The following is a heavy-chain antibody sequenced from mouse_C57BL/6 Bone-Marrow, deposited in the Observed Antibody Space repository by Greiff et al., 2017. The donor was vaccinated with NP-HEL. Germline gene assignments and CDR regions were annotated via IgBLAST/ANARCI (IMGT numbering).Heavy chain of an antibody. J-gene: IGHJ4*01. CDR3: ARDGVDYSNYDAMDY. D-gene: IGHD2-5*01. CDR2: IYPGDGDT. Sequence: VQLQQSGPELVKPGASVKISCKASGYAFSSSWMNWVKQRPGKGLEWIGRIYPGDGDTNYTRKFKGKATLTADKSSSTAYMQLSSLTSEDSAVYFCARDGVDYSNYDAMDYWGQGTSVTVSS. V-gene: IGHV1-82*01. CDR1: GYAFSSSW.